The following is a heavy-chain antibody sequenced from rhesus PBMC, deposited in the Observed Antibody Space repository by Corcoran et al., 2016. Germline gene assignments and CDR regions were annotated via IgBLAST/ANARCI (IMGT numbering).Heavy chain of an antibody. J-gene: IGHJ4*01. CDR3: ARRYCTSTTCYAGYFDY. V-gene: IGHV2-1*01. CDR1: GFSLSTSGMG. D-gene: IGHD2-2*01. Sequence: QVTLKESGPALVKPTQTLTLTCTFSGFSLSTSGMGVGWIRQPPGKPLELLAHIYWDDDKRYSTSLKSRLTISKDPSKNQVVLTMTNMDPVDTATYYCARRYCTSTTCYAGYFDYWGQGVLVTVSS. CDR2: IYWDDDK.